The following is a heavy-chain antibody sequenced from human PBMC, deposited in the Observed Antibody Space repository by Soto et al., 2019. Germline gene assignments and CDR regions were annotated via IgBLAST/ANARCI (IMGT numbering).Heavy chain of an antibody. CDR2: TRNKANSYTT. D-gene: IGHD3-16*01. CDR3: ARIMTNSWYFDL. J-gene: IGHJ2*01. CDR1: GFTFSDPY. Sequence: EVQLVESGGGLVQPGGSLRLSCAASGFTFSDPYMDWVRQAPGKGLEWVGRTRNKANSYTTEYAASVKGRLTISRDDSRISLYLQMNSLKTEDTAVYYCARIMTNSWYFDLWGRGTLVTVSS. V-gene: IGHV3-72*01.